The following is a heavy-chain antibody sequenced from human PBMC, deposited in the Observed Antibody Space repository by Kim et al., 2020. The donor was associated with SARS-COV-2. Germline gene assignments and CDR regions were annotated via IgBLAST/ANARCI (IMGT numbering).Heavy chain of an antibody. D-gene: IGHD3-22*01. CDR3: AKGRDYYDSSGYTGFDY. Sequence: VKGRFTISRDNSKNTLYLQMNSLRAEDTAVYYCAKGRDYYDSSGYTGFDYWGQGTLVTVSS. J-gene: IGHJ4*02. V-gene: IGHV3-23*01.